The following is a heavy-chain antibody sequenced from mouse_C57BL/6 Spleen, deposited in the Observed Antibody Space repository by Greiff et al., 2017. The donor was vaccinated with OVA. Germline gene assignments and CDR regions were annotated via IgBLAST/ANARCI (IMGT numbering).Heavy chain of an antibody. D-gene: IGHD1-1*01. CDR1: GYTFTSYW. V-gene: IGHV1-64*01. J-gene: IGHJ1*03. Sequence: QVQLKQPGAELVKPGASVKLSCKASGYTFTSYWMHWVKQRPGQGLEWIGMIHPNSGSTNYNEKFKSKATLTVDKSSSTAYMQLSSLTSEDSAVYYCARDDYYGSSYWYFDVWGTWTTVTVSS. CDR2: IHPNSGST. CDR3: ARDDYYGSSYWYFDV.